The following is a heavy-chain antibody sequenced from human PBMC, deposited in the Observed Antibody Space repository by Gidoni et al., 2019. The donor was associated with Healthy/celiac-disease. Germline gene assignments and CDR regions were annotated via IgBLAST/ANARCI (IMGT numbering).Heavy chain of an antibody. CDR3: ARSGRYYYYYGMDV. V-gene: IGHV3-53*01. D-gene: IGHD3-10*01. CDR1: GFTVSSNY. Sequence: EVQLVESGGGLIQPGGSLRLSCAASGFTVSSNYMSWGRQAPRKGLGWVSVIYSGGSTYYADSMKGRFTISRDNSKNTLYLQMNSLRAEDTAVYYCARSGRYYYYYGMDVWGQGTTVTVSS. CDR2: IYSGGST. J-gene: IGHJ6*02.